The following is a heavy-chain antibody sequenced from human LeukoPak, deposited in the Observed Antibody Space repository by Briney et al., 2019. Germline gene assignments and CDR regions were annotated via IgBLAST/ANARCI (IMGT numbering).Heavy chain of an antibody. CDR1: GFTFSNYA. CDR2: ISGTGGFTTST. V-gene: IGHV3-23*01. CDR3: VHDYGDNYPDN. J-gene: IGHJ4*02. D-gene: IGHD4-17*01. Sequence: GGSLRLSCAASGFTFSNYAMTWVRQAPGKGLEWVSTISGTGGFTTSTYYADSVKGRFTISRDNSDNKLYLQMDGLRADDTAVYYCVHDYGDNYPDNWGQGTLVTVSS.